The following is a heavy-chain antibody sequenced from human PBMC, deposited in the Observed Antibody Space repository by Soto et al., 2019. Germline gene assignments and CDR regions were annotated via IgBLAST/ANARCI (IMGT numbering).Heavy chain of an antibody. D-gene: IGHD2-15*01. CDR1: GFTFSTYW. Sequence: EVPLVESGGGLVQPGGSLRLSCAASGFTFSTYWMSWVRQAPGKGLEWLANIKEDGREKYYVDSLKGRFTISRDNAKNSLYVQMNGLRVEDTAVYYCARGGIGYCSGATCFYTAFDVWGQGSMVTVSS. CDR2: IKEDGREK. V-gene: IGHV3-7*01. CDR3: ARGGIGYCSGATCFYTAFDV. J-gene: IGHJ3*01.